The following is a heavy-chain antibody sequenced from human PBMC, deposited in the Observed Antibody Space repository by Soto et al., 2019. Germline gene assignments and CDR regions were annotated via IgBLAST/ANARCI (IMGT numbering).Heavy chain of an antibody. D-gene: IGHD1-1*01. Sequence: GGSLRLSCAASGFTFSSYAMHWVRQAPGKGLEGVAVISYDGSNKYYADSVKGRFTISRDNSKNTLYLQMNSLRAEDTAVYYCARDHTQLPAPGLFDYWGQGALVTISS. V-gene: IGHV3-30-3*01. CDR1: GFTFSSYA. CDR3: ARDHTQLPAPGLFDY. J-gene: IGHJ4*02. CDR2: ISYDGSNK.